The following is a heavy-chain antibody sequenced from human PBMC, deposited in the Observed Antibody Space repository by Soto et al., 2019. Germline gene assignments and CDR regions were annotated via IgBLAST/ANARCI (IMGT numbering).Heavy chain of an antibody. CDR3: VRSGTARLLRHSWFDT. CDR1: GFTFNTYD. V-gene: IGHV3-21*01. Sequence: GGSLRLCCAASGFTFNTYDMNWVRQAPGKGLEWVSSITTSSAYIYYADSLKGRITISRDNAKNSLFLQMNSLRAEDTAVYYCVRSGTARLLRHSWFDTWGQGTLVTVSS. J-gene: IGHJ5*02. D-gene: IGHD2-21*01. CDR2: ITTSSAYI.